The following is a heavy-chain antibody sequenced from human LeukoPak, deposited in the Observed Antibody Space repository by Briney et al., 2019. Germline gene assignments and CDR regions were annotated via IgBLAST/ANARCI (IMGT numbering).Heavy chain of an antibody. V-gene: IGHV3-48*01. Sequence: PGGSLRLSCEASGFPFMTYAVNWIRQSPGKGLEWVAFLTRGSSNIQYAESVKGRFTISRGNGKDSLFLQMNSLRAEDTAVYYCARVVPVHEYYNSYMDVWGKGTTVTVSS. D-gene: IGHD1-1*01. CDR1: GFPFMTYA. CDR3: ARVVPVHEYYNSYMDV. CDR2: LTRGSSNI. J-gene: IGHJ6*03.